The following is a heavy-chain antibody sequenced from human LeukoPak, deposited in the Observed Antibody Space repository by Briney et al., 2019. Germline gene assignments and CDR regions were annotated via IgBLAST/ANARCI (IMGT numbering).Heavy chain of an antibody. CDR2: IYSGGST. D-gene: IGHD3-22*01. J-gene: IGHJ4*02. Sequence: GGSLRLSCAASGFIFSRYGMSWVRQAPGKGLEWVSFIYSGGSTQYSDSVKGRFTISRDNSKNALYLQMNSLRAEDTAVYYCARRAGDYSHPYDYWGQGTVVTVSS. V-gene: IGHV3-53*01. CDR1: GFIFSRYG. CDR3: ARRAGDYSHPYDY.